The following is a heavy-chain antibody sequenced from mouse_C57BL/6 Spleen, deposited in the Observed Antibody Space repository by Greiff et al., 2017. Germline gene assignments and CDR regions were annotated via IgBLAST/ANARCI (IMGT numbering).Heavy chain of an antibody. D-gene: IGHD1-1*01. CDR3: ARRTTIRGMDY. CDR1: GYTFTSYW. CDR2: IDPSDSYT. Sequence: VQLQQPGAELVMPGASVKLSCKASGYTFTSYWMHWVKQRPGQGLEWIGEIDPSDSYTNYNQKFKGKSTLTVDKSSSTAYMQLSSLTSEDSAVYYCARRTTIRGMDYWGQGTSVTVSS. J-gene: IGHJ4*01. V-gene: IGHV1-69*01.